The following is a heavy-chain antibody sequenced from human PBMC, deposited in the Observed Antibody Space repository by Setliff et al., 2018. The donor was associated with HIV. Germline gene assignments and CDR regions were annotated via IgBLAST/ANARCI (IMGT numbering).Heavy chain of an antibody. CDR1: GVSISGYY. CDR2: IYYIGDT. J-gene: IGHJ4*02. CDR3: ARGRSRYYYDGSGYYVDY. D-gene: IGHD3-22*01. V-gene: IGHV4-59*01. Sequence: SETLSLTCTVSGVSISGYYWSWVRQPPGKGLEWIGYIYYIGDTNYNPSLKGRVTLSVDTSKNQLSLKLCSVTAAATAVYYCARGRSRYYYDGSGYYVDYWGQGTLVTVSS.